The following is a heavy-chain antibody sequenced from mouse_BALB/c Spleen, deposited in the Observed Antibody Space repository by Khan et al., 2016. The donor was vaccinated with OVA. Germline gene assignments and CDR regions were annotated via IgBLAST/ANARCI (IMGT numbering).Heavy chain of an antibody. CDR1: GFSFSSYS. Sequence: EVKLMESGGGLVRPGGSLKLSCAASGFSFSSYSMSWVRQTPEKRLEWVATISSGGTYTYYPDSVKGRFTISRDNAKNTLYLQMSSLKSEDTAMYYWPRHRGYSGHNPSFDYWGQGTTLTVSS. D-gene: IGHD1-1*01. CDR3: PRHRGYSGHNPSFDY. J-gene: IGHJ2*01. CDR2: ISSGGTYT. V-gene: IGHV5-6-4*01.